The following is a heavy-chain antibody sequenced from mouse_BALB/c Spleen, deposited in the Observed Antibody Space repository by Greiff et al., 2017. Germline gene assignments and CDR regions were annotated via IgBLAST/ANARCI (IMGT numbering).Heavy chain of an antibody. CDR2: ISYDGSN. V-gene: IGHV3-6*02. Sequence: EVQVVESGPGLVKPSQSLSLTCSVTGYSITSGYYWNWIRQFPGNKLEWMGYISYDGSNNYNPSLKNRISITRDTSKNQFFLKLNSVTTEDTATYYYASRYYDYVGYAMDYWGQGTSVTVSS. D-gene: IGHD2-4*01. J-gene: IGHJ4*01. CDR3: ASRYYDYVGYAMDY. CDR1: GYSITSGYY.